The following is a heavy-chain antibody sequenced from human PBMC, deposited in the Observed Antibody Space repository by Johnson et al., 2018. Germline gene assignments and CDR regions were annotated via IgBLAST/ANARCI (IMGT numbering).Heavy chain of an antibody. J-gene: IGHJ6*02. V-gene: IGHV3-33*01. CDR3: ARGLWVERRREPGYSMDV. D-gene: IGHD1-1*01. CDR1: GFTFSSYG. Sequence: VQLLESGGGVVQPGRSLRLSCAASGFTFSSYGMHWVRQAPGKGLEWVAVIWFDGTIQYYADSVEGRFTISRDNSKNTLYLQMNSLRAEDTAVYYWARGLWVERRREPGYSMDVWGQGTTVTVSS. CDR2: IWFDGTIQ.